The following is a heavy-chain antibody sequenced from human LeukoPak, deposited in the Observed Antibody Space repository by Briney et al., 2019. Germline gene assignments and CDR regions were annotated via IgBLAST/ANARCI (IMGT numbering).Heavy chain of an antibody. Sequence: GGSLRLSCAASGFTFSDYYMTWIRQAPGKGLEWISYMSNSGSVIYYADSVKGRFTISTDNANNSLYLQMNSLRAEDTAVYYCARSLRNAFDIWGQGTVVTVSS. CDR2: MSNSGSVI. CDR3: ARSLRNAFDI. J-gene: IGHJ3*02. D-gene: IGHD3-3*01. V-gene: IGHV3-11*04. CDR1: GFTFSDYY.